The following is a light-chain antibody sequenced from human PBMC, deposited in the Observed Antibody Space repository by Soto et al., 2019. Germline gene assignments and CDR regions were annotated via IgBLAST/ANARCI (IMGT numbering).Light chain of an antibody. CDR2: RTN. CDR3: VLYMGRGIWV. J-gene: IGLJ3*02. V-gene: IGLV8-61*01. Sequence: QAVVTQEPSFSVSPGGTVTLTCALSSGSDSTNNYPSWCQQTPGQPPRTLIFRTNTRSSGVPDRFSGSILGSKAALTITGAQADDESDYYCVLYMGRGIWVFGGGTKLTVL. CDR1: SGSDSTNNY.